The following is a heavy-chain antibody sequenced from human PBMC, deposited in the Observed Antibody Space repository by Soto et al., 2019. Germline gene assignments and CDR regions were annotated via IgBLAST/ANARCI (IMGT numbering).Heavy chain of an antibody. Sequence: EVQLVESGGGLVQPGGSLRLSCAASGFTVSSNYMNWLRQAPGKGLEWVSVIYSGGSPYYADSVKGRFTISRDNSKNTLSLQMDSLRAEDTAVYYCARFAVYPVYYFDYWGQGTLVTVSS. J-gene: IGHJ4*02. CDR3: ARFAVYPVYYFDY. CDR2: IYSGGSP. V-gene: IGHV3-66*01. CDR1: GFTVSSNY. D-gene: IGHD3-16*01.